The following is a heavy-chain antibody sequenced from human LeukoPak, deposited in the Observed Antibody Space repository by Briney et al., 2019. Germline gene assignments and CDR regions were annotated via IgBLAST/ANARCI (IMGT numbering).Heavy chain of an antibody. J-gene: IGHJ6*03. CDR2: ISAYNGNT. V-gene: IGHV1-18*01. D-gene: IGHD6-13*01. CDR3: AREIAAAGSPLGYYYYMDV. CDR1: GYTFTSYG. Sequence: ASVKVSCKASGYTFTSYGISWVRQAPGQGLEWMGWISAYNGNTNYAQKLQGRVTMTTDTSTSTAYMELRSLRSDDTAVYYCAREIAAAGSPLGYYYYMDVWGKGTTVTISS.